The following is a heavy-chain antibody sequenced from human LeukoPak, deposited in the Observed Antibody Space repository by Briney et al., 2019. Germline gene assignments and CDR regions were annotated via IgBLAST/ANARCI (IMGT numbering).Heavy chain of an antibody. V-gene: IGHV1-24*01. CDR3: ATGYYCSGGSCYSTGGGYYYYGMDV. CDR1: GXTLXELS. CDR2: FDPEDGET. D-gene: IGHD2-15*01. Sequence: VXVSXXXXGXTLXELSMHWVRQAPGKGLEWMGGFDPEDGETIYAQKFQGRVTMTEDTSTDTAYMELSSLRSEDTAVYYCATGYYCSGGSCYSTGGGYYYYGMDVWGQGTTVTVSS. J-gene: IGHJ6*02.